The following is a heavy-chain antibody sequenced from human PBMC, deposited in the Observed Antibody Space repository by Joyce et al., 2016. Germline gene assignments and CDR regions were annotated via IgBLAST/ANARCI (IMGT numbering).Heavy chain of an antibody. D-gene: IGHD6-19*01. CDR3: ARGQWATGFDS. V-gene: IGHV1-2*04. J-gene: IGHJ4*02. CDR2: INPKSGAT. Sequence: QVQLVQSGAEVKKPGASVKVSCKASGYTFTDHYLHWVRQAPGQGLEWRGWINPKSGATNYAQKFQGWVTMTRDTSITTTFMELSRLTSGDTAVYYCARGQWATGFDSWGQGTLVTVSS. CDR1: GYTFTDHY.